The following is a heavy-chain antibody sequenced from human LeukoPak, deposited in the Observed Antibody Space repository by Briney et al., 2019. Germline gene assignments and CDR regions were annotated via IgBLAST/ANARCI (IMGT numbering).Heavy chain of an antibody. Sequence: PGGSLRLSCAASGFTFSSYWMHWVRQAPGKGLVWVSRINTDGGSTSYAVSVKGRFTISRDNAKNTLYLQMDSLRAEDTAVYYCARATSGWYYFDYWGQGTLVTASS. CDR3: ARATSGWYYFDY. D-gene: IGHD6-19*01. CDR1: GFTFSSYW. J-gene: IGHJ4*02. CDR2: INTDGGST. V-gene: IGHV3-74*01.